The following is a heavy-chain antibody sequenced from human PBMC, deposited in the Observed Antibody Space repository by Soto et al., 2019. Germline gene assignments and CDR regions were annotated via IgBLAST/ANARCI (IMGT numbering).Heavy chain of an antibody. J-gene: IGHJ2*01. V-gene: IGHV3-30*03. Sequence: QVQLVESGGGVVQPGRSLRLSCAASGFTFSSYGMHWVRQAPGKGLEWVAVISYDGSNKYYADSVKGRLTISRDNSKNTLNVQMNSLKVEDTAVYYCALEVPGSGYGMYFDLCGRGTLVKVSS. CDR1: GFTFSSYG. CDR2: ISYDGSNK. D-gene: IGHD5-12*01. CDR3: ALEVPGSGYGMYFDL.